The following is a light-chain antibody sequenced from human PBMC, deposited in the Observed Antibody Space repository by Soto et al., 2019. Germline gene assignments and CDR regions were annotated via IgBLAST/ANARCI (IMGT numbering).Light chain of an antibody. J-gene: IGKJ4*01. V-gene: IGKV3-20*01. CDR2: GAS. Sequence: EIVLAQSPGTLSLSPGDRATLSCRASQSVTNSFLAWYQQKPGQAPRLLIYGASNRATGIPDRFGGSVSGTDFTLTISRLEPEDFAVYYCQHYVTSPLTFGGGTKVDIK. CDR1: QSVTNSF. CDR3: QHYVTSPLT.